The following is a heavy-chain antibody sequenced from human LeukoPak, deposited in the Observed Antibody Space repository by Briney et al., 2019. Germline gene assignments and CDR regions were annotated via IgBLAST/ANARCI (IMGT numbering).Heavy chain of an antibody. CDR3: ARGPGLLCSGGGCYRGGSFDY. V-gene: IGHV1-8*01. CDR1: GYTFTSYD. Sequence: ASVRVSCKASGYTFTSYDINWVRQATGQGLEWMGWMNPNSGNTGCAQKFQGRVTMTRNTSISTAYMELSSLRSEDTAVYYCARGPGLLCSGGGCYRGGSFDYWGQGTLVTVSS. J-gene: IGHJ4*02. CDR2: MNPNSGNT. D-gene: IGHD2-15*01.